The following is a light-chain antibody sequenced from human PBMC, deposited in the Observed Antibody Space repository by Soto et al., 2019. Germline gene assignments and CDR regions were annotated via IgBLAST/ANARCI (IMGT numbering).Light chain of an antibody. Sequence: DIPMSQPPSSVSASVGDRVTITCRASQDFNNRLAWYQQTPGKAPKLLIYAASSLQPGVPSRFSVSGSGTDFTLTISSLQPEDFATYYCQQANRFPYSFGQGTKLEMK. CDR3: QQANRFPYS. CDR1: QDFNNR. V-gene: IGKV1-12*01. J-gene: IGKJ2*03. CDR2: AAS.